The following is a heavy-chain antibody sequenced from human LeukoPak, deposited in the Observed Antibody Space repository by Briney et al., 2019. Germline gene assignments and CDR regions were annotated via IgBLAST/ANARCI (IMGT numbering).Heavy chain of an antibody. Sequence: PGGSLRLSCAASGFSFSRYWMHWVRQAPGKGLVWVSRMNSDGSSTNYADSVKGRFTISRDNAKNILYLQMNSLRAEDTAVNHCATGHYYDSSGYYPLPDAFDIWGQGTMVTVSS. V-gene: IGHV3-74*01. CDR3: ATGHYYDSSGYYPLPDAFDI. CDR1: GFSFSRYW. J-gene: IGHJ3*02. CDR2: MNSDGSST. D-gene: IGHD3-22*01.